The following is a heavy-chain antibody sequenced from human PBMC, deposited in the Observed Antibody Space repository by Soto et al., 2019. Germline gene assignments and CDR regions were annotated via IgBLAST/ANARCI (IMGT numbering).Heavy chain of an antibody. D-gene: IGHD3-10*01. J-gene: IGHJ3*02. Sequence: SSETLSLTCTVSGGSISSSSYYWGWIRQPPGKGLEWIGSIYYSGSTYYNPSLKSRVTISVDTSKNQFSLKLSSVTAADTAVYYCARRLYKSGAFDIWGQGTMVTVSS. CDR3: ARRLYKSGAFDI. CDR1: GGSISSSSYY. CDR2: IYYSGST. V-gene: IGHV4-39*01.